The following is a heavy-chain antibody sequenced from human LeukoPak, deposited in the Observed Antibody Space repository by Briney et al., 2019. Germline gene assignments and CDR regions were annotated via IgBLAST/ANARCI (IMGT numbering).Heavy chain of an antibody. J-gene: IGHJ4*02. CDR2: IFPSGGST. D-gene: IGHD2-21*02. V-gene: IGHV1-46*01. CDR1: GYTFSNYN. CDR3: ARVKADCGGDCYFDY. Sequence: ASVKVSCKASGYTFSNYNIYWVRQAPGHGLEWMGIIFPSGGSTTYAQRFRGRVTMTRDTSTSTVFMELSSLRSEDTAVYYCARVKADCGGDCYFDYWGQGTLVTVSS.